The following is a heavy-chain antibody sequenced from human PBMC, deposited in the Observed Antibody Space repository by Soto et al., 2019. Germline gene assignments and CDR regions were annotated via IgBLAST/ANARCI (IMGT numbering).Heavy chain of an antibody. V-gene: IGHV4-39*01. CDR3: ARLVVVSPVANA. CDR2: VFYNGTT. D-gene: IGHD2-15*01. J-gene: IGHJ5*02. CDR1: GGSINTNNYY. Sequence: SETLSLTCTVSGGSINTNNYYWGWVRQPPGKGLEWIGSVFYNGTTYYSPSLKSRVTISLATSRTQFSLKLDSVTAADTAVYYGARLVVVSPVANAWGQGTLVTVSS.